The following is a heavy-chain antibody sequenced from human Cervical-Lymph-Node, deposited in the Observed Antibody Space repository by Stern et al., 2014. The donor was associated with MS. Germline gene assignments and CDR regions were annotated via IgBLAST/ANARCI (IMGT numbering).Heavy chain of an antibody. J-gene: IGHJ4*02. D-gene: IGHD6-13*01. V-gene: IGHV1-18*01. CDR2: ISDYNGNT. CDR1: GYNTTSYG. CDR3: ATFISSAGTFNH. Sequence: VQQVQSGGEVKKHGASVKDSCKASGYNTTSYGYTWVRQDPGQGLKWMGWISDYNGNTNYEQKIQGKVTMTTDTSTSTAYMEVKSLRSDDTAVYYCATFISSAGTFNHWGQGTLVTVSS.